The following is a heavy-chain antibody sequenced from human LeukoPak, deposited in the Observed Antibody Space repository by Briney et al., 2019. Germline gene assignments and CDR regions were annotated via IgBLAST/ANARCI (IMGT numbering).Heavy chain of an antibody. V-gene: IGHV4-4*07. Sequence: SETLSLICTVSGGSISSYYWSWIRQPAGKGLEWIGRIYTSGSTNYNPSLKSRVTMSVDTSKNQFSLKLSSVTAADTAVYYCARTRHCSSTSCYMGYYYMDVWGKGTTVTVSS. D-gene: IGHD2-2*02. CDR1: GGSISSYY. CDR3: ARTRHCSSTSCYMGYYYMDV. J-gene: IGHJ6*03. CDR2: IYTSGST.